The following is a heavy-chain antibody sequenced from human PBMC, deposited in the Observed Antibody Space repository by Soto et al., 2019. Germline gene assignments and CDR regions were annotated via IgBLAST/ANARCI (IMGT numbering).Heavy chain of an antibody. CDR3: ARVRIVGVTNSTGDYYGMEV. CDR2: ISSSGSTI. Sequence: GGSLSLSCAASGFTFSSYEMNWVRQAPGKGLEWVSYISSSGSTIYYADSVKGRFTISRDNAKNSLYLQMNGLRAEDTAVYYCARVRIVGVTNSTGDYYGMEVWGPGTT. J-gene: IGHJ6*02. D-gene: IGHD2-21*02. V-gene: IGHV3-48*03. CDR1: GFTFSSYE.